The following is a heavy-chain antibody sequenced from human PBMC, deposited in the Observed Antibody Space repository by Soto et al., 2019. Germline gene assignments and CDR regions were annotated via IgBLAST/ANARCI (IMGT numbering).Heavy chain of an antibody. CDR1: GGSISSSNW. CDR2: IYHSGST. CDR3: ARVAVAGTRVDY. Sequence: QVQLQESGPGLVKPSGTLSLTCAVSGGSISSSNWWSWVRQPPGKGLEWIGEIYHSGSTNYNPSLKSRVTISVAKSKNQFSRRRSSVTAADTAVYSCARVAVAGTRVDYWGQGTLVTVSS. V-gene: IGHV4-4*02. D-gene: IGHD6-19*01. J-gene: IGHJ4*02.